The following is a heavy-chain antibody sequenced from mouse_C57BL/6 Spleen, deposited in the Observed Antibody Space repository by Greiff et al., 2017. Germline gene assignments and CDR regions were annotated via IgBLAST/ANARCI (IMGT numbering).Heavy chain of an antibody. CDR1: GYAFSSYW. V-gene: IGHV1-80*01. D-gene: IGHD1-1*01. J-gene: IGHJ2*01. CDR3: ARRGTTVVAIDY. CDR2: IYPGDGDT. Sequence: VQLQQSGAELVKPGASVKISCKASGYAFSSYWMNWVKQRPGKGLEWIGQIYPGDGDTNYNGKFKGKATLTADKSSSTAYMQLSSLTSDDSAVYFCARRGTTVVAIDYWGQGTTLTVSS.